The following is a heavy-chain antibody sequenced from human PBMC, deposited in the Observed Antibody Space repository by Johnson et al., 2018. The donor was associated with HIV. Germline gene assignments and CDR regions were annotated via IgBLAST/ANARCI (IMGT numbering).Heavy chain of an antibody. J-gene: IGHJ3*02. V-gene: IGHV3-7*01. CDR1: GFTVSSNY. Sequence: VQLVESGGGLVQPGGSLRLSCAASGFTVSSNYMSWVRQAPGKGLEWVANIKQDGSEKYYVDSVKGRFTISRDNAKNSLYLQMNSLRAEDTAVFYCARDRKWVGARSGDAFDIWGQGTMVTVSS. CDR2: IKQDGSEK. D-gene: IGHD2-15*01. CDR3: ARDRKWVGARSGDAFDI.